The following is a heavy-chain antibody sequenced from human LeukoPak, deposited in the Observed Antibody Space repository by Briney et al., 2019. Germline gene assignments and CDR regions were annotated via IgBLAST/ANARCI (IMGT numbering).Heavy chain of an antibody. D-gene: IGHD3-22*01. CDR3: AKVIGRSGYSLDAFDI. J-gene: IGHJ3*02. CDR2: ISDSGGST. V-gene: IGHV3-23*01. CDR1: GFPFSSYW. Sequence: GGSLRLSCVASGFPFSSYWMTWVRQAPGKGLEWVSGISDSGGSTYYADSVRGWFTVSRDNSNNTLNLQMNSLRAEDTAVYYCAKVIGRSGYSLDAFDIWGQGTMVTVSS.